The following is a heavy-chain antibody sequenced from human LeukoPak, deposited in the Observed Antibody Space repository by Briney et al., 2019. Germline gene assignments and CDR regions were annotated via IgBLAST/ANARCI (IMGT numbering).Heavy chain of an antibody. D-gene: IGHD6-6*01. CDR1: GGSISSSSYY. Sequence: PSETLSLTCTVCGGSISSSSYYWGWIRQPPGKGLQWIGSIYYSGSTYYNPPLKSRVTISVDTSKNQLSLRLKSVTASDTAVYYCARDRRIASHGDFDHWGQGTLVTISS. J-gene: IGHJ4*02. CDR2: IYYSGST. V-gene: IGHV4-39*02. CDR3: ARDRRIASHGDFDH.